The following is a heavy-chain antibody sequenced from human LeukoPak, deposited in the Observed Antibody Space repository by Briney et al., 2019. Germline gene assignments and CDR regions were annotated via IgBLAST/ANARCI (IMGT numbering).Heavy chain of an antibody. V-gene: IGHV3-9*01. CDR1: GFTFDDYA. D-gene: IGHD6-19*01. J-gene: IGHJ5*02. CDR2: ISWGSARV. CDR3: TRDMEAVLRDRENWFDP. Sequence: GRSLRLFCVASGFTFDDYAMHWVRQVPGKGLEWVSGISWGSARVAYAEPVKGRFTISRDNAKTSLYLQMNSPRPEDTALYYCTRDMEAVLRDRENWFDPWGQGVQVTVS.